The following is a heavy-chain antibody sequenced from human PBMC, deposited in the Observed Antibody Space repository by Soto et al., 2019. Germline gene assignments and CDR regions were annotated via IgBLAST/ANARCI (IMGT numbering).Heavy chain of an antibody. V-gene: IGHV1-18*01. CDR1: GYTFSNYG. D-gene: IGHD2-15*01. CDR3: AREGLLPYYCSGMDV. Sequence: QVQLVQSGGEVKKPGASVKVSCRASGYTFSNYGITWVRQAPGQGLEWMGWISAYNGNTNYAQKLQGRVTMTTDTSTNTVYMELRTLRSDDTAVYYCAREGLLPYYCSGMDVWGQGTTVTVSS. J-gene: IGHJ6*02. CDR2: ISAYNGNT.